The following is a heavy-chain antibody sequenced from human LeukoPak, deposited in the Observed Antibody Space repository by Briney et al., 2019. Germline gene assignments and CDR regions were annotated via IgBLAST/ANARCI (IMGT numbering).Heavy chain of an antibody. Sequence: GGSLRLSCAASGFTFSSYEMSWVRQAPGKGLEWVSYISSGSNTIYYADSVKGRFTISRDNAKNSLYLQMNSLRAEDTAVYYCARGGYFDYWGQGTLVTVSS. CDR1: GFTFSSYE. J-gene: IGHJ4*02. V-gene: IGHV3-48*03. CDR3: ARGGYFDY. CDR2: ISSGSNTI.